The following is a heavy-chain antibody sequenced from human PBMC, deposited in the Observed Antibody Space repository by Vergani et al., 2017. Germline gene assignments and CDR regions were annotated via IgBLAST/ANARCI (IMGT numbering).Heavy chain of an antibody. Sequence: QVQLVESGGGVVQRGGSLRLSCATSGFTLSNYDMQWIRQGPGKGLEFVAFIQFDGSNKYYADSVKGRFTLSRDFSKNTLYLQMNSLGTDDTATYYCAKHFRGWGIDYWGQGTQVIVSS. CDR1: GFTLSNYD. CDR2: IQFDGSNK. D-gene: IGHD3-16*01. J-gene: IGHJ4*02. CDR3: AKHFRGWGIDY. V-gene: IGHV3-30*02.